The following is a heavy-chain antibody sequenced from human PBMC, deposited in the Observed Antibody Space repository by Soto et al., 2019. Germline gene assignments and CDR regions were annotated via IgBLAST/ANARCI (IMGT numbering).Heavy chain of an antibody. CDR2: INHSGST. CDR1: GGSFSGYY. J-gene: IGHJ4*02. Sequence: QVQLQQWGAGLLKPSETLSLTCAVYGGSFSGYYWSWIRQPPGKGLEWIGEINHSGSTNYNPSLKSRETTSVDTSKNQFSLKLSSVTAADTAVYYCARGLPISVRELHFQYYFDYWGQGTLVTVSS. CDR3: ARGLPISVRELHFQYYFDY. V-gene: IGHV4-34*01. D-gene: IGHD3-3*01.